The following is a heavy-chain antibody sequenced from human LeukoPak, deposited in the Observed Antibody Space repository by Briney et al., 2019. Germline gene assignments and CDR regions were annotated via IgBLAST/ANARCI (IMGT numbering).Heavy chain of an antibody. J-gene: IGHJ6*03. D-gene: IGHD3-10*01. V-gene: IGHV1-69*13. Sequence: GASVKVSCKASGGTFSSYAISWVRQAPGQGLEWMGGIIPIFGTANYAQKFQGRVTITADESTSTAYMELSSLRSGDTAVYYCARGELRSDLYYYYYMDVWGKGTTVTVSS. CDR2: IIPIFGTA. CDR1: GGTFSSYA. CDR3: ARGELRSDLYYYYYMDV.